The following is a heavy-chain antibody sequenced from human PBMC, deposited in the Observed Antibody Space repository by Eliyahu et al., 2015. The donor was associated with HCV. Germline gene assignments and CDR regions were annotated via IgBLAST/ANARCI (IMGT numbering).Heavy chain of an antibody. V-gene: IGHV1-69*01. CDR3: ARGGYCSGGSCPPIGAFDI. CDR2: IIPIFGTA. J-gene: IGHJ3*02. D-gene: IGHD2-15*01. CDR1: GGTFSSYA. Sequence: EVKKPGSSVKVSCKASGGTFSSYAISWVRQAPGQGLEWMGGIIPIFGTANYAQKFQGRVTITADESTSTAYMELSSLRSEDTAVYYCARGGYCSGGSCPPIGAFDIWGQGTMVTVSS.